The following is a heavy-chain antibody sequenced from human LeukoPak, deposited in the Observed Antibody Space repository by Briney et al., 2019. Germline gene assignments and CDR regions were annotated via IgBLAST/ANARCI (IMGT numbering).Heavy chain of an antibody. CDR3: AKDLRDQQLVRTNWFDP. CDR2: ISYDGSNK. D-gene: IGHD6-13*01. V-gene: IGHV3-30*18. CDR1: GFTFSSYV. Sequence: GGSLRLSCAASGFTFSSYVMHWVRQAPGKGLEWVAVISYDGSNKYYADSVKGRFTISRDNSKNTLYLQMNSLRAEDTAVYYCAKDLRDQQLVRTNWFDPWGQGTLVTVSS. J-gene: IGHJ5*02.